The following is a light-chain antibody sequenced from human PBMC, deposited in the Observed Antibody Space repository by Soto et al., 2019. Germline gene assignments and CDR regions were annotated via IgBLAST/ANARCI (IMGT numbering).Light chain of an antibody. J-gene: IGKJ4*01. CDR2: DAS. V-gene: IGKV3-11*01. Sequence: EIVLQKSLETLSLSPGARAPLSGRASQSVSRYLAWYQQKPGQTNRLLIYDASNRAAGIPARFSGSGSGTGFTLTISSLEPEEFAVYYCKQRSNWPLTVGRGTKVDIK. CDR3: KQRSNWPLT. CDR1: QSVSRY.